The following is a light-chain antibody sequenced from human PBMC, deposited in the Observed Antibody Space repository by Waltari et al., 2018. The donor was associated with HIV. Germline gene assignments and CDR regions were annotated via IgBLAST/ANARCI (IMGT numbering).Light chain of an antibody. Sequence: DIQMTQSPSSLSASVGDRVTITCRASQGIRNDLGWYQQKPGKAPKRLIYAASTLQSGVPSRFSGSGSGTEFTLTISSLQPEDFAVYYCQQYGNAPPVTFGQGTRLEIK. CDR2: AAS. CDR3: QQYGNAPPVT. V-gene: IGKV1-17*01. J-gene: IGKJ5*01. CDR1: QGIRND.